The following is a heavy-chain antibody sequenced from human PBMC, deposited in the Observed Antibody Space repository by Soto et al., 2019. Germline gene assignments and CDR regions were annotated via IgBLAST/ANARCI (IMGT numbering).Heavy chain of an antibody. V-gene: IGHV3-23*01. J-gene: IGHJ4*02. CDR3: AKGKTSGWYYFDY. D-gene: IGHD6-19*01. CDR2: ISASGRDI. CDR1: GFTFSNFA. Sequence: LRLSCGASGFTFSNFAMSWVRQAPGRGLEWVSGISASGRDIHYADSVKDRFTVSRDNSKNTLYLQMNSLRAEDTAIYYCAKGKTSGWYYFDYWGQGALVTVSS.